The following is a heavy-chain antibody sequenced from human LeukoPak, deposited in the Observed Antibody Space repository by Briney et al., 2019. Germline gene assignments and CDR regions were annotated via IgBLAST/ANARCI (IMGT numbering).Heavy chain of an antibody. J-gene: IGHJ4*02. CDR3: AKVRWDNSGWYYLDN. CDR1: GFTFSSYS. V-gene: IGHV3-21*01. CDR2: ITSDSRYI. D-gene: IGHD6-19*01. Sequence: PGGSLRLSCAASGFTFSSYSMNWVRQAPGKGLEWVSSITSDSRYIFYADSVKGRFTISRDNAKNSLYLQMNSLRAEDTAVYYCAKVRWDNSGWYYLDNWGQGALVTVSS.